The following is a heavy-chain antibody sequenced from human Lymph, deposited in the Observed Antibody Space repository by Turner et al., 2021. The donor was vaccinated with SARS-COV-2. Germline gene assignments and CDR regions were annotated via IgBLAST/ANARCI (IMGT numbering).Heavy chain of an antibody. V-gene: IGHV3-43*02. D-gene: IGHD2-15*01. CDR3: AKDPGYCSGGSCYSRTYFDF. Sequence: GESGGGVVQPGGSLRLSCAASAFTFDDYAMHWVRQAPGKGLEWVSLISGDGVGTDYADSVKGRFTISRDNSKNSLSLQMNSLRAEDTDLYYYAKDPGYCSGGSCYSRTYFDFWGQGTLVTVSA. CDR2: ISGDGVGT. J-gene: IGHJ4*02. CDR1: AFTFDDYA.